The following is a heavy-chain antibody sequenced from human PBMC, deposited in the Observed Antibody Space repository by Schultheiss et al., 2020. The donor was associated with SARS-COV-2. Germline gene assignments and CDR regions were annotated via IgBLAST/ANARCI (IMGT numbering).Heavy chain of an antibody. V-gene: IGHV1-18*01. J-gene: IGHJ6*02. CDR3: ARDRTDSSGWQYYYGMDV. D-gene: IGHD6-19*01. CDR2: ISAYNGNT. Sequence: ASVKVSCKASGGTFSSYAISWVRQAPGQGLEWMGWISAYNGNTNYAQKLQGRVTMTTDTSTSTAYMELRSLRSDDTAVYYCARDRTDSSGWQYYYGMDVWGQGTTVTVSS. CDR1: GGTFSSYA.